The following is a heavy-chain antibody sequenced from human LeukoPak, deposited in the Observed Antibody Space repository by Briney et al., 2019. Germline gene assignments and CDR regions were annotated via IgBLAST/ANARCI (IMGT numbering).Heavy chain of an antibody. V-gene: IGHV4-59*08. CDR1: GGSISSYY. CDR2: IYYSGST. D-gene: IGHD2-8*02. CDR3: ARWDGGVLGYFDY. J-gene: IGHJ4*02. Sequence: PSETLSLTCTVSGGSISSYYWSWIRQPPGKGLGWIGYIYYSGSTNYNPSLKSRVTISVDTSKNQFSLKLSSVTAADTAVYYCARWDGGVLGYFDYWGQGTLVTVSS.